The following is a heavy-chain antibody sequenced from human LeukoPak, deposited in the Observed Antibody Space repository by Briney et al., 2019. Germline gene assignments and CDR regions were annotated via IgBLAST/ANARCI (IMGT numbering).Heavy chain of an antibody. D-gene: IGHD3-10*01. V-gene: IGHV1-18*01. CDR3: ARDPGSYYYGSGSLDP. CDR1: GYTFTSYG. Sequence: ASVKVSCKASGYTFTSYGISWVRQAPGQGLEWMGWISAYNGNTNYAQKFQGRVTMTRDTSISTAYMELSRLRSDDTAVYYCARDPGSYYYGSGSLDPWGQGTLVTVSS. J-gene: IGHJ5*02. CDR2: ISAYNGNT.